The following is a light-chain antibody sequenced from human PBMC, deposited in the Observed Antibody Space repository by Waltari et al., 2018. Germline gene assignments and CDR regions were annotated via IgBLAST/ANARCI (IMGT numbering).Light chain of an antibody. Sequence: DIVMTQSPATLSVSLGERATLSCRASQSVGSNLAWYQQKPGQALRLLIFAASRRATGIPARFSGSGSGTEFTLTIGSLQSEDFAVYYCQQYNNWPPYTFGQGTKLEIK. V-gene: IGKV3-15*01. CDR2: AAS. CDR1: QSVGSN. CDR3: QQYNNWPPYT. J-gene: IGKJ2*01.